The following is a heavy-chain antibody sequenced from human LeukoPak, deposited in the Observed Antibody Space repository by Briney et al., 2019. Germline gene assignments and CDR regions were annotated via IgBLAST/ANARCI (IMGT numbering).Heavy chain of an antibody. V-gene: IGHV5-10-1*01. D-gene: IGHD6-19*01. CDR1: GYSFTSYW. Sequence: RGESLKISCQGSGYSFTSYWISWVRQMPGKGLEWMGRIDPSDSYTNYSPSFQGHVTISADKSISTAYLQWGSLKASDTAMYYCARRGHSYSSGWDDRPRLFQNYYYYYGMDVWGQGTTVTVSS. CDR3: ARRGHSYSSGWDDRPRLFQNYYYYYGMDV. CDR2: IDPSDSYT. J-gene: IGHJ6*02.